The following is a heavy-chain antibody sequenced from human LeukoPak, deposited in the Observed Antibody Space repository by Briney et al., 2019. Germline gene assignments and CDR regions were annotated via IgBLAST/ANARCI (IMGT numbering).Heavy chain of an antibody. Sequence: GSLRLSCAASGFTFSSFDMHWVRQHTGQGLEWVSTIGTASDTYYPGSVEGRFTLSRDNAKNSLYLQMNSLTAGNTAVYYCARGPPRGKYYYMDVWGKGTTVTVSS. D-gene: IGHD1-1*01. CDR1: GFTFSSFD. CDR2: IGTASDT. J-gene: IGHJ6*03. V-gene: IGHV3-13*01. CDR3: ARGPPRGKYYYMDV.